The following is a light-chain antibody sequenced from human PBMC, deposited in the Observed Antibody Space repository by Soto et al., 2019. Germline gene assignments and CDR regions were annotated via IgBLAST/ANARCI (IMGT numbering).Light chain of an antibody. Sequence: EIVMTQSPATLSVSQGERATLSCRASQSVSSNLAWFQQKPGQAPRLLLYAVSTRATGVPGRFSGSGSGTEFTLTISSLQSEDSAVYYCQQRNHWPSFGQGTKLEIK. CDR1: QSVSSN. V-gene: IGKV3-15*01. CDR2: AVS. CDR3: QQRNHWPS. J-gene: IGKJ2*01.